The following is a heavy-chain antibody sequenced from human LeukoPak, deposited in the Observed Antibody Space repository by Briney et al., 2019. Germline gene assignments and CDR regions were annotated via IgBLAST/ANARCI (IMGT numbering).Heavy chain of an antibody. V-gene: IGHV3-7*01. D-gene: IGHD5-18*01. CDR3: VRGGYYYGA. CDR1: GLTFSSYL. CDR2: IKQDGSEK. J-gene: IGHJ5*02. Sequence: GGSLRLSCAASGLTFSSYLMSWVRQAPGKGLEWVANIKQDGSEKNYVDSVKGRFSISRDNAKNSLYLQMNSLRAEDTAVYYCVRGGYYYGAWGQGTLVTVSS.